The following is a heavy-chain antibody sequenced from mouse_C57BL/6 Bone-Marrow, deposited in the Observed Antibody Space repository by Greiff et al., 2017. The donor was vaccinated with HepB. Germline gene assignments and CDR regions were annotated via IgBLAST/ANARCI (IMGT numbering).Heavy chain of an antibody. J-gene: IGHJ4*01. D-gene: IGHD2-4*01. CDR1: GFNIKDDY. CDR2: IDPENGDT. Sequence: VQLQQSGAELVRPGASVKLSCTASGFNIKDDYMHWVKQRPEQGLEWIGWIDPENGDTEYASKFQGKATITADTSSNTAYLQLSSLTSEDTAVYYCTTLYYDYDVYAMDYWGQGTSVTVSS. CDR3: TTLYYDYDVYAMDY. V-gene: IGHV14-4*01.